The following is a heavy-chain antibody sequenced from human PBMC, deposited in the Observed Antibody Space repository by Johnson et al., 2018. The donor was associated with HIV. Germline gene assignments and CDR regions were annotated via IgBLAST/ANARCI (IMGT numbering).Heavy chain of an antibody. Sequence: QMQLVESGGGVVRPGRSLRLSCAASGFTFSNYPMHWVRQAPGKGLEWVAVISYDGSNKYYADSVKGRFTISRDNSKNTLYLQMNSLRAEDTAVYYCARAEQLAGGAFDIWGQGTMVTVSS. CDR2: ISYDGSNK. CDR3: ARAEQLAGGAFDI. V-gene: IGHV3-30*04. J-gene: IGHJ3*02. CDR1: GFTFSNYP. D-gene: IGHD6-6*01.